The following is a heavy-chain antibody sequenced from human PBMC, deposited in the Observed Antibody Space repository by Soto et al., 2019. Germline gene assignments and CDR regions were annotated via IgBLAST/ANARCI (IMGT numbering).Heavy chain of an antibody. V-gene: IGHV1-69*13. Sequence: AASVKVSCKASGGTFSSYAISWVRQAPGQGLEWMGGIIPIFGTANYAQKFQGRVTITADESTSTAYMELSSLRSEDTAVYYCAAQEGEQLEPYYYYYGMDVWGQGTTVTVSS. CDR1: GGTFSSYA. D-gene: IGHD6-6*01. J-gene: IGHJ6*02. CDR3: AAQEGEQLEPYYYYYGMDV. CDR2: IIPIFGTA.